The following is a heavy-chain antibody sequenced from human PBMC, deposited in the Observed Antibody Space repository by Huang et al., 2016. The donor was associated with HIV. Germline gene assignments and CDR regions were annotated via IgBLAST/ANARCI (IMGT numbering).Heavy chain of an antibody. Sequence: QVQLQESGPGLVKPSETLSVTCTVSGGSVSSHYWSWSRQPPAKGLEWLGNIYYSGNHNPSLKSRVTISVDTSNNQFSLKLSSVTAADTAVYYCARTSHYDFWSGHHWFDPWGQGTLVTVST. CDR1: GGSVSSHY. CDR3: ARTSHYDFWSGHHWFDP. CDR2: IYYSG. J-gene: IGHJ5*02. V-gene: IGHV4-59*02. D-gene: IGHD3-3*01.